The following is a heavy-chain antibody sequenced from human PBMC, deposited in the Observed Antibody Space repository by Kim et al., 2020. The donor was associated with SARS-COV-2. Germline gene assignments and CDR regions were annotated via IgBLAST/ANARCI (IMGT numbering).Heavy chain of an antibody. CDR2: LYYSGST. CDR3: ASNGDCSSTSCYWPWYFDL. D-gene: IGHD2-2*01. V-gene: IGHV4-39*01. Sequence: SETLSLTCTVSGGSISSSSYYWGWIRQPPGKGLEWIGSLYYSGSTYYNPTLKSRVTISVDTSKNQLSLKMSSVTAADTAVYYCASNGDCSSTSCYWPWYFDLWGRGTLLTVSS. CDR1: GGSISSSSYY. J-gene: IGHJ2*01.